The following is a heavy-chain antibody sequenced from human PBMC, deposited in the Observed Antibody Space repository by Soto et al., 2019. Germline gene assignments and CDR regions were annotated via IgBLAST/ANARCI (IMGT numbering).Heavy chain of an antibody. D-gene: IGHD6-19*01. V-gene: IGHV4-39*01. Sequence: AETLSLTCSVSGGTINSSSYFWGWVRQPPGKGLEWIGSIYYSGSTYYNPSLRSRVTISVDTSKNQFSLKLSSVTAADTAVFYCARHFSSGSRNWFDPWGQGTLVT. CDR1: GGTINSSSYF. J-gene: IGHJ5*02. CDR3: ARHFSSGSRNWFDP. CDR2: IYYSGST.